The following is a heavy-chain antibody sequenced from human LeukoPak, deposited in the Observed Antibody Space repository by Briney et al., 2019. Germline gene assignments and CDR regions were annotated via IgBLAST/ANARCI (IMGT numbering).Heavy chain of an antibody. D-gene: IGHD3-10*01. CDR2: IGSSSSTI. CDR3: ARDLAYHGSGSVDY. CDR1: GFTFSTFG. Sequence: GGSLRLSCAASGFTFSTFGMNWVRQAPGKGLEWVSFIGSSSSTIYYADSVKGRFTISRDNAKKSLYLQMNSLRAEDTAVYYCARDLAYHGSGSVDYWGQGTLVTVSS. J-gene: IGHJ4*02. V-gene: IGHV3-48*01.